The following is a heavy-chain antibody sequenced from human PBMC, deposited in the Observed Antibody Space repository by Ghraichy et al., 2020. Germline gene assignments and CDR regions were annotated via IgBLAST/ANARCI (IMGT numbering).Heavy chain of an antibody. CDR1: GGSIRSSSYY. J-gene: IGHJ5*02. V-gene: IGHV4-39*01. D-gene: IGHD3-10*01. Sequence: SETLSLTCTVSGGSIRSSSYYWGWIRQPPGKGLEWIGSIYYSGSTYYNPSLKSRVTISVDTSRNQFSLKLSSVTAADTAVYYCARQGGYYGSGSYIWFDPWGQGTLVTVSS. CDR2: IYYSGST. CDR3: ARQGGYYGSGSYIWFDP.